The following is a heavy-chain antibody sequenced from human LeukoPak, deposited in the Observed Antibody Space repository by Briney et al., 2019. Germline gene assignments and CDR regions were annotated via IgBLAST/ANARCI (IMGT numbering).Heavy chain of an antibody. D-gene: IGHD5-18*01. V-gene: IGHV1-69*13. CDR1: GGTFSSYA. CDR3: AARADTAMVYYYYGMDV. Sequence: VKVSCKASGGTFSSYAISWVRQAPGQGLEWMGGIIPIFGTANYAQKFQGRVTITADESTSTAYMELSSLRSEDTAVYYCAARADTAMVYYYYGMDVWGQGTTVTVSS. CDR2: IIPIFGTA. J-gene: IGHJ6*02.